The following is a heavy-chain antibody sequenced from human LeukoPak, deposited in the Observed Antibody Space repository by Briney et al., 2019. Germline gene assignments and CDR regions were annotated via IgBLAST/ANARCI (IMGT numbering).Heavy chain of an antibody. V-gene: IGHV4-38-2*02. J-gene: IGHJ6*03. CDR2: IYHSGST. Sequence: SETLSLTCTVSGYSISSGYYWGWIRQPPGKGLEWIGSIYHSGSTYYNPSLKRRVTISLDTSKNQFSLKLSSVPAADTAVYYCARVRGTTYYMDVWGKGTTVTVSS. CDR3: ARVRGTTYYMDV. CDR1: GYSISSGYY. D-gene: IGHD1-1*01.